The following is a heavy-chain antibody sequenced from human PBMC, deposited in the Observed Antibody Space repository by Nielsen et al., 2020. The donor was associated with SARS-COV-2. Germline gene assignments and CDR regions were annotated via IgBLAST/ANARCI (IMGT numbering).Heavy chain of an antibody. CDR2: ISYDGSNK. CDR3: AREGPTEFDY. D-gene: IGHD1-14*01. J-gene: IGHJ4*02. Sequence: GESLKISCAASGFTFSSYGMHWVRQAPGKGLEWVAVISYDGSNKYYADSVKGRFTISRDNSKNTLYLQMNSLRAEDTAVYYCAREGPTEFDYWGQGTLVTVSS. CDR1: GFTFSSYG. V-gene: IGHV3-30*19.